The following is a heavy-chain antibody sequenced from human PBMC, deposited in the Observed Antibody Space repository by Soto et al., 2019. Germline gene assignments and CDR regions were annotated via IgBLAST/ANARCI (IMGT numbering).Heavy chain of an antibody. D-gene: IGHD5-12*01. CDR2: IYSGGST. CDR3: AKQRGGYDRDFDY. CDR1: GFTVSSNY. J-gene: IGHJ4*02. Sequence: GGSLRLSCAASGFTVSSNYLSWVRQAPGKGLEWVSVIYSGGSTYYADSVKGRFTISRDNSKSTLYLQMNTLRVEDTAVYYCAKQRGGYDRDFDYWGQGTLVTVSS. V-gene: IGHV3-66*01.